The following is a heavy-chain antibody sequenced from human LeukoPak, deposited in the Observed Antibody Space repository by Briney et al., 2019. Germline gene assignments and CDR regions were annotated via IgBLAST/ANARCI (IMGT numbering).Heavy chain of an antibody. D-gene: IGHD5-18*01. CDR3: ARDTAILYYFDY. Sequence: PGGSLRLSCAASGFTVSSNYMSWVRQAPGKGLEWVSVIYSGGSTYYADSVKGRFTISRDNSKNTLYLQMNSLRAEDTAVYYCARDTAILYYFDYWGQGTLVTVSS. V-gene: IGHV3-66*02. J-gene: IGHJ4*02. CDR1: GFTVSSNY. CDR2: IYSGGST.